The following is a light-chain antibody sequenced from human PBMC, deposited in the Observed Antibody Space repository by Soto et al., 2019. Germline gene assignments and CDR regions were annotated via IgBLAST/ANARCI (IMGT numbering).Light chain of an antibody. V-gene: IGKV3-20*01. J-gene: IGKJ3*01. Sequence: EIVLTQSPGTLSLSPGERATLSCRASQSVSSSYLAWYQQKPGQAPRLLIYYTSDRATGIPDRFSASGSGTDFTLTISRLEPEDFAVYYCQHSGTSALFGPGTKVDIK. CDR2: YTS. CDR3: QHSGTSAL. CDR1: QSVSSSY.